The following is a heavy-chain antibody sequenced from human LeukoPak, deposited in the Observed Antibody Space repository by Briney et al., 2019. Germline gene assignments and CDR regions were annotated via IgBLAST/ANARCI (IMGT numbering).Heavy chain of an antibody. CDR1: GGSFSGYY. Sequence: SETLSLTCAVYGGSFSGYYWTWIRQPPGKGLEWIGEINHSGSTNYNPSLKSRVTISVVTSKNQFSLKLSSVTAADTAVYYCARGSRYGSGWYRPYYMDVWGKGTTVTVSS. J-gene: IGHJ6*03. D-gene: IGHD6-19*01. V-gene: IGHV4-34*01. CDR2: INHSGST. CDR3: ARGSRYGSGWYRPYYMDV.